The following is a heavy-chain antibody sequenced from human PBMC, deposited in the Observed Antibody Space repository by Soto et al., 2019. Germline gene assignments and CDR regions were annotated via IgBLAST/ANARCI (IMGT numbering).Heavy chain of an antibody. J-gene: IGHJ4*02. V-gene: IGHV5-51*01. CDR3: ARQGYCTITACYTVDY. D-gene: IGHD2-2*02. CDR2: IYPGDSNT. Sequence: GESLKISFKGSGYSFSSYWIGWVRQMPGKGLEWMGIIYPGDSNTRYSPSFQGQVTISADKSVSTAYLHWSSLKASDTAMYYCARQGYCTITACYTVDYSGQGTLVTVSS. CDR1: GYSFSSYW.